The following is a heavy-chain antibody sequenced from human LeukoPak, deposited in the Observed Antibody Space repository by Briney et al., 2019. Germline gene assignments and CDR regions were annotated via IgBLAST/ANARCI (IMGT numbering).Heavy chain of an antibody. CDR2: IHSDGTTT. J-gene: IGHJ5*02. CDR3: ARGRYCTVGSCSSAWFDP. D-gene: IGHD2-15*01. V-gene: IGHV3-74*01. CDR1: GFTFSSYW. Sequence: QTGGSLRLSCAASGFTFSSYWMHWVRQAPGKGLVWVSRIHSDGTTTSYADSVKGRFTVSRDNAKNTLYLQMNSLRAEDTAVYYCARGRYCTVGSCSSAWFDPWGQGALVTVPS.